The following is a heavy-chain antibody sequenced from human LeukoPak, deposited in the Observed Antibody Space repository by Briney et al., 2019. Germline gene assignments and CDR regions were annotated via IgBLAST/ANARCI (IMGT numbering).Heavy chain of an antibody. D-gene: IGHD6-25*01. CDR3: VRKAANSGAFDV. CDR2: IFHNGNT. Sequence: SETLSLTCTVSGGSISPYYWSWIRQPPGKGLEWIGYIFHNGNTNYNPSLKSRVTILVDRSKNQFSLKLSSATAADTAVYYCVRKAANSGAFDVWALGTMVTVSS. V-gene: IGHV4-4*09. CDR1: GGSISPYY. J-gene: IGHJ3*01.